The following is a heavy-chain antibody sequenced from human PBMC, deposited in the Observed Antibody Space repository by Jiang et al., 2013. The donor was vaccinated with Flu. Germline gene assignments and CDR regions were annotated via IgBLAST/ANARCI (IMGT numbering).Heavy chain of an antibody. D-gene: IGHD3-10*01. CDR3: ARLTLVRGVYTPYFDY. J-gene: IGHJ4*02. CDR2: IYDIGSP. CDR1: GHSISSYY. V-gene: IGHV4-59*01. Sequence: GPGLVKPSETLSLTCTVSGHSISSYYWSWIRQPPGKGLEWIGYIYDIGSPNYTPSLKSRVTISVDTSKNQFSLNLSSVTAADTAIYYCARLTLVRGVYTPYFDYWAREPWSPSPQ.